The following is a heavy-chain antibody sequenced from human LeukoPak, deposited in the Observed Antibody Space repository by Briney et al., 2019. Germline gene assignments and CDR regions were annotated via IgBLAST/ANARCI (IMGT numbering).Heavy chain of an antibody. CDR3: AREDYYGSGRQTGWFDP. CDR1: GYTFTSYG. Sequence: RASVKVSCKASGYTFTSYGISWVRQAPGQGLEWMGWISAYNGNTNYAQKLQGRVTMTTDTSTSTAYMELRSLRSDDTAVYYCAREDYYGSGRQTGWFDPWGQGTLVTVSS. CDR2: ISAYNGNT. D-gene: IGHD3-10*01. V-gene: IGHV1-18*01. J-gene: IGHJ5*02.